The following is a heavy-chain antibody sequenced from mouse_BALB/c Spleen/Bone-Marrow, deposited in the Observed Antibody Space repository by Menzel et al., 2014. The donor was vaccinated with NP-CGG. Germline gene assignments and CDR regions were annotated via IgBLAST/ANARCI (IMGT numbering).Heavy chain of an antibody. J-gene: IGHJ3*01. Sequence: QVQLKESGAELVRPGTSVKLSCKASGYTFTTYWMNWVRQRPGQGLEWIGMIDPSDSETHYNQMFKDKATLTVDKSSSTAYMQLGSLTSEDSAAYYCARGYGNSVAWFAYWGQGTLVTVSA. V-gene: IGHV1-61*01. CDR3: ARGYGNSVAWFAY. CDR2: IDPSDSET. D-gene: IGHD2-10*02. CDR1: GYTFTTYW.